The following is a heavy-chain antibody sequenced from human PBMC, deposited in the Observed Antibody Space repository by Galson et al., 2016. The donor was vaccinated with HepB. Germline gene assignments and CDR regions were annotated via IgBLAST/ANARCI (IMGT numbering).Heavy chain of an antibody. CDR3: AKDYIGTLPEALDI. D-gene: IGHD2-15*01. V-gene: IGHV3-23*01. CDR1: GFTFSSHA. CDR2: ISPSGDTI. J-gene: IGHJ4*02. Sequence: SLRLSCAASGFTFSSHAMAWVRQAPGKGLEWVTGISPSGDTISYADSVKGRFTISRDNAKNTLHLQMNSLRAEDTALYYCAKDYIGTLPEALDIWGQGTPVTVSS.